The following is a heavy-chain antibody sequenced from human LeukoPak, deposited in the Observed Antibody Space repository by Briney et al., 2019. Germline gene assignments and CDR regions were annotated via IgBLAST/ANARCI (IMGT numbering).Heavy chain of an antibody. CDR3: ARESHYFASGSYYTYFDS. CDR1: GGSISSSNL. D-gene: IGHD3-10*01. CDR2: IYHSGST. Sequence: SETLSLTCEVSGGSISSSNLWSWVRQPPGKGLEWIGEIYHSGSTNYNPSLKSRVTILVDKSQNQFSLNLSSVTAADTAVYYCARESHYFASGSYYTYFDSWGQGTLVTVSS. V-gene: IGHV4-4*02. J-gene: IGHJ4*02.